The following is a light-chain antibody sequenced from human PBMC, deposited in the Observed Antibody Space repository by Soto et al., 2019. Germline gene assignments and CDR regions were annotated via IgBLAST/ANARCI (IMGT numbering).Light chain of an antibody. Sequence: EIVMTQSPATLSVSPGERATLSCRASQSVSSNLAWYQQKPGKAPRLLIYGASIRATGIPARFSGSGSGTEFILIISSLQSEVSAVYCCQQYNNWWTFGQGTKVEIK. CDR1: QSVSSN. CDR3: QQYNNWWT. J-gene: IGKJ1*01. V-gene: IGKV3-15*01. CDR2: GAS.